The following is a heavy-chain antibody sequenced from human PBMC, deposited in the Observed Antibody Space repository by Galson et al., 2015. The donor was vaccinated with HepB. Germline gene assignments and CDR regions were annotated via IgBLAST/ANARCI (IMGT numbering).Heavy chain of an antibody. CDR2: ISGSGGST. V-gene: IGHV3-23*01. J-gene: IGHJ4*02. CDR3: AKSDGSYYVFDY. CDR1: GFTFSSYA. D-gene: IGHD1-26*01. Sequence: SLRLSCAASGFTFSSYAMSWVRQAPGKGLEWVSAISGSGGSTYYADSVKGRFTISRDNSKNTLYLQMNSLRAEDTAVYYCAKSDGSYYVFDYWGQGTLVTVSS.